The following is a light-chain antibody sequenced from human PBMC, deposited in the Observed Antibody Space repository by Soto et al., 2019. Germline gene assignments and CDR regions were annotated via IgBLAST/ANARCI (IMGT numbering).Light chain of an antibody. Sequence: EIVMTQSPATLSASPGERVTLSCRASQSIRSNLAWYQQRPGQTPRLLIYGASTRATGIPARFSGSGSGTEFTLTISSLQSEDFAVYYCQQYSNWPPWTFGQGTKVDIK. CDR2: GAS. J-gene: IGKJ1*01. CDR1: QSIRSN. CDR3: QQYSNWPPWT. V-gene: IGKV3-15*01.